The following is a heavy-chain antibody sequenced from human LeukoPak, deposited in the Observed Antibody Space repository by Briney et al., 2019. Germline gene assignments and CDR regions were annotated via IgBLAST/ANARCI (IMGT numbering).Heavy chain of an antibody. J-gene: IGHJ3*02. D-gene: IGHD3-16*01. CDR3: ARQGGTFDI. CDR2: IYYSGST. CDR1: GGSISSVSYY. V-gene: IGHV4-39*01. Sequence: SETLSLTCTVSGGSISSVSYYWGWIRQPPGTGLEWIGTIYYSGSTYYNPSLKSRVTISVDTSKNHFSLKLNSVTAADTAVHYCARQGGTFDIWGRGTMVTVSS.